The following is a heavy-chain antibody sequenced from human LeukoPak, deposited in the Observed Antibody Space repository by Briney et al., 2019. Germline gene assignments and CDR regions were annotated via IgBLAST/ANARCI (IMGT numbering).Heavy chain of an antibody. CDR1: GFTFSNAW. CDR2: IKSKTDGGTT. V-gene: IGHV3-15*01. D-gene: IGHD3-9*01. CDR3: TTDFTVIGPYDILTGYSPSFDY. J-gene: IGHJ4*02. Sequence: GGSLRLSCAASGFTFSNAWMSWVRQAPGKGLEWVGRIKSKTDGGTTDYAAPVKGRFTISRDDSKNTLYLQMNSLKTEDTAVYYCTTDFTVIGPYDILTGYSPSFDYWGQETLVTVSS.